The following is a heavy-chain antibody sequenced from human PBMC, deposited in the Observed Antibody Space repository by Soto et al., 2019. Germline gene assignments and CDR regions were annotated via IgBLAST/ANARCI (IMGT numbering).Heavy chain of an antibody. V-gene: IGHV1-3*05. Sequence: QVQLVQSGAEEKKPGASVKVSCKASGYTFTSYAMHWVRQAPGQRLEWMGWINAGYGNTKYSQKFQGRVTITRDTSASTAYMELSSLRSEDTAMYYCARHRTYNWNDPFDYWGQGTLVTVSS. D-gene: IGHD1-20*01. J-gene: IGHJ4*02. CDR3: ARHRTYNWNDPFDY. CDR2: INAGYGNT. CDR1: GYTFTSYA.